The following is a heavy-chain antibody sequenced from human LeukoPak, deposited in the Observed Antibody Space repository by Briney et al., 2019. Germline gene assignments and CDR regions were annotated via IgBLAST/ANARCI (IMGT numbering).Heavy chain of an antibody. CDR2: IIPILGIT. Sequence: ASVKVSCKASGGTFSRYISNWVRQAPGQGLEWMGRIIPILGITNYAQKFQGRVTITADKSTSTAYMELSSLRFEDTAVYYCATITGTTNWFDPWGQGTLVTVSS. CDR1: GGTFSRYI. CDR3: ATITGTTNWFDP. V-gene: IGHV1-69*02. D-gene: IGHD1-7*01. J-gene: IGHJ5*02.